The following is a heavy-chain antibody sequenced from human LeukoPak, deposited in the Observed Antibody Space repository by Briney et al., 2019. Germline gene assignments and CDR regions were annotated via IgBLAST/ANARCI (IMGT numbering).Heavy chain of an antibody. D-gene: IGHD3-22*01. CDR1: GGTFSSYA. V-gene: IGHV1-69*13. CDR2: IIPIFGTA. Sequence: SVKVSCKASGGTFSSYAISWVRQAPGQGLEWMGGIIPIFGTANYAQKFQGRVTITADESTSTAYMELSSLRSEDTAVYYCARGRTSYYYDSRLDPWGQGTLVTVSS. CDR3: ARGRTSYYYDSRLDP. J-gene: IGHJ5*02.